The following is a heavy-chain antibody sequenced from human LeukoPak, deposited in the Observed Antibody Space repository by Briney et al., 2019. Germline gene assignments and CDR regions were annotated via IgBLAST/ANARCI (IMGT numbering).Heavy chain of an antibody. V-gene: IGHV4-39*01. J-gene: IGHJ6*02. Sequence: PSETLSLTCTVSGGSISSGDYYWTWIRQPPGKGLEWIGSIYDSGSTYYNPSLKSRVTISVDTSKNQFSLKLNSVTAADTAVYYCARHLPRTGAAARTYYYYGMDVWGQGTTVTVSS. D-gene: IGHD6-13*01. CDR2: IYDSGST. CDR1: GGSISSGDYY. CDR3: ARHLPRTGAAARTYYYYGMDV.